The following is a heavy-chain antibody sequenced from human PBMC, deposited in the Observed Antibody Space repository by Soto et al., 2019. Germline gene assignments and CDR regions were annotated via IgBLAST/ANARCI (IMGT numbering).Heavy chain of an antibody. CDR3: LRGGSSWLEYNWFDP. Sequence: GGSLRLSCAASGFTFSSYAMSWVRQAPGKGLEWVSAISGSGGSTYYADSVKGRFTISRDNSKNTLYLQMNSLRAEDTAVYYCLRGGSSWLEYNWFDPWGQGTLVTVSS. V-gene: IGHV3-23*01. D-gene: IGHD6-13*01. CDR1: GFTFSSYA. J-gene: IGHJ5*02. CDR2: ISGSGGST.